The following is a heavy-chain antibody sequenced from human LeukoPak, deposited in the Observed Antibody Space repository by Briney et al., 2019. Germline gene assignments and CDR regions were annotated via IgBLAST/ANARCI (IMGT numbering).Heavy chain of an antibody. CDR2: IYTSGST. J-gene: IGHJ4*02. Sequence: SETLSLTCAVSGGSISSYYWSWIRQPAGKGLEWIGRIYTSGSTNYNPSLKSRVTMSVDTSKNQFSLKLSSVTAADTAVYYCARVGVTMVRGVIITGTFDYWGQGTLVTVSS. V-gene: IGHV4-4*07. CDR3: ARVGVTMVRGVIITGTFDY. D-gene: IGHD3-10*01. CDR1: GGSISSYY.